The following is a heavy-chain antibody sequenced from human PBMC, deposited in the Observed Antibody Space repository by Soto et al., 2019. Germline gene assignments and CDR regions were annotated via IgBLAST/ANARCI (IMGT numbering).Heavy chain of an antibody. CDR1: GFSFSIFW. CDR2: INGGGSSA. Sequence: EVQLVESGGDLVQPGGSLRLSCAASGFSFSIFWMHWVRQAPGKGLVWVSSINGGGSSADYADSVKGRFTFSRDNAKNTVYMQMNGLRAEDTAVYYCTRGGEYSGYDHFDYWGQGTLVTVSS. J-gene: IGHJ4*02. CDR3: TRGGEYSGYDHFDY. V-gene: IGHV3-74*01. D-gene: IGHD5-12*01.